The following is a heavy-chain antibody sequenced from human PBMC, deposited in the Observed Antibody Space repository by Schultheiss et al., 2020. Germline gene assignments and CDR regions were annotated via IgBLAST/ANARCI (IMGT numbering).Heavy chain of an antibody. J-gene: IGHJ6*03. D-gene: IGHD6-13*01. CDR1: GFTFSNAW. CDR2: ISYDGSNK. V-gene: IGHV3-30*03. Sequence: GESLKISCAASGFTFSNAWMSWVRQAPGKGLEWVAVISYDGSNKYYADSVKGRFTISRDNSKNTLYLQMNSLRAEDTAVYYCARDRGYSSSWCPMDVWGKGTTVTVSS. CDR3: ARDRGYSSSWCPMDV.